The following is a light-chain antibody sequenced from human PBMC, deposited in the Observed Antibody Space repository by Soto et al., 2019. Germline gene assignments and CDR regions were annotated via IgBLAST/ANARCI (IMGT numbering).Light chain of an antibody. V-gene: IGKV3-20*01. J-gene: IGKJ5*01. CDR3: RQHHCSPTT. Sequence: EIVLTRSPGTLSLSSGERATLSCRASQSVSSSYLAWYQQKPGRAPRLLIYGASSRATGLPDRFSGSGSGTAFTLTISRLEPEDFALDYCRQHHCSPTTFGQGTRLEIK. CDR1: QSVSSSY. CDR2: GAS.